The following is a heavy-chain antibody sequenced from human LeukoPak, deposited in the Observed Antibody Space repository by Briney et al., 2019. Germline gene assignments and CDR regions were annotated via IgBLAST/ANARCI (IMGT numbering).Heavy chain of an antibody. J-gene: IGHJ6*03. CDR1: GYTFTGYY. CDR3: ARETAIMYYMDV. CDR2: INPNSGGT. Sequence: ASVKVSCKASGYTFTGYYMHWVRQAPGQGLEWMGWINPNSGGTNYAQKFQGRVTMTRDTSISTAYMELSRLRSDDTAVYYCARETAIMYYMDVWGKGTTVTVSS. V-gene: IGHV1-2*02.